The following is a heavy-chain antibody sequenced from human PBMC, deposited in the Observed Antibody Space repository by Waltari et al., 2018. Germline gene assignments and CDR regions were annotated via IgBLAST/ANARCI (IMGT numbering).Heavy chain of an antibody. CDR2: INTDGSST. D-gene: IGHD6-13*01. J-gene: IGHJ4*02. V-gene: IGHV3-74*01. CDR1: GFTFSSYW. CDR3: ARYGSSWYGFDY. Sequence: EVQLVESGGGLVQPGGSLRLSCAASGFTFSSYWMHWVRQAPGKGRVWVSRINTDGSSTSYADSGKGRFTISRDNAKNTLYLQMNSLRAEDTAVYYCARYGSSWYGFDYWGQGTLVTVSS.